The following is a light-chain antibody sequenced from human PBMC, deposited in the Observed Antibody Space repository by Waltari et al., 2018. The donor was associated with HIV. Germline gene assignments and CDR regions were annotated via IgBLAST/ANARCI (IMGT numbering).Light chain of an antibody. CDR3: QSYDSNLSGL. Sequence: QSELTQPPSVSAAPGQRVTISCTGSSSNIGAGYDVHWYQQVPGRAPKVVLYGNSNPPSGVPDRFSGSKSGSSASLVITGLQSEDEADYYCQSYDSNLSGLFGGGTKVTVL. J-gene: IGLJ2*01. V-gene: IGLV1-40*01. CDR2: GNS. CDR1: SSNIGAGYD.